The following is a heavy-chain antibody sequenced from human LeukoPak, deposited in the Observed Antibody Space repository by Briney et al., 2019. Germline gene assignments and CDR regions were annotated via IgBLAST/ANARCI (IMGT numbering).Heavy chain of an antibody. CDR2: INPSGGST. D-gene: IGHD6-19*01. Sequence: SVSLSCKASGYTFTSYYMHWVRQAPGQGLEWMGIINPSGGSTSYAQKFQRRVTMTTDTSTSTVYMELSSLRSEDTAVYYCARGGGGRYSSGWYDDAFDIWGQGTMV. J-gene: IGHJ3*02. CDR3: ARGGGGRYSSGWYDDAFDI. V-gene: IGHV1-46*01. CDR1: GYTFTSYY.